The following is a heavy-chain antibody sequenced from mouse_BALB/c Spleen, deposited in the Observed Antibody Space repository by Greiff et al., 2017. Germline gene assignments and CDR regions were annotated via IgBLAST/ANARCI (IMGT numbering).Heavy chain of an antibody. J-gene: IGHJ3*01. CDR3: ARDDYDWFAY. CDR2: ISSGSGTT. CDR1: GFTFTSFG. V-gene: IGHV5-17*02. Sequence: EVMLVESGGGLVQPGGSRKLSCAASGFTFTSFGMHWVRQAPEQGLEWVGYISSGSGTTYYADKVKGRFTISRDNPTSTLFLQMSSLRSEDTALYYCARDDYDWFAYWGQGTLVTVSA. D-gene: IGHD2-4*01.